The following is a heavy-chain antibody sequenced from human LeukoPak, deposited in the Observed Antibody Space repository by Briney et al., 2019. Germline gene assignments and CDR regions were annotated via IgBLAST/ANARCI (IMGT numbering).Heavy chain of an antibody. J-gene: IGHJ4*02. V-gene: IGHV3-23*01. D-gene: IGHD3-9*01. CDR1: GFTFSSYA. CDR3: VIWGDYDVLTGYYVPDY. Sequence: GGSLRLSCAASGFTFSSYAMSWVRQAPGKGLEWVSAITGSGTNRYYADSLKGRFTTSRDNSKNTVFLQMNSLRHKDTAIYYCVIWGDYDVLTGYYVPDYWGQGTLVTVAS. CDR2: ITGSGTNR.